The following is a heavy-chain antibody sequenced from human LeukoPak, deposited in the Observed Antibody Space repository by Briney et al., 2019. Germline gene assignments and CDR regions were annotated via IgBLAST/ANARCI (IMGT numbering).Heavy chain of an antibody. J-gene: IGHJ5*02. D-gene: IGHD4/OR15-4a*01. CDR1: GYTFTGYY. Sequence: GASVKVSSKPSGYTFTGYYMHWVRQALGQGLEWMGWINPNSGGTNYAQKFQGRVTMTRDTSISTAYMELSRLTSDDTAVYYCARGDFGNNWFDPWGQGTLVTVSS. V-gene: IGHV1-2*02. CDR3: ARGDFGNNWFDP. CDR2: INPNSGGT.